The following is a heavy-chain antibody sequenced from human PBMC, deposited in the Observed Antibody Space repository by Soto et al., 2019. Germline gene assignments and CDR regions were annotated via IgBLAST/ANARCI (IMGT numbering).Heavy chain of an antibody. V-gene: IGHV5-51*01. Sequence: GESLKISCKGSGYSFTSYWIGWVRQMPGKGLEWMGIIYPGDSDTRYSPSFQGQVTISADKSISTAYLQWSSLKASDTAMYYCARLFTPLRYSSSTSCDRFDPWGQGTLVTVSS. CDR1: GYSFTSYW. D-gene: IGHD2-2*01. J-gene: IGHJ5*02. CDR2: IYPGDSDT. CDR3: ARLFTPLRYSSSTSCDRFDP.